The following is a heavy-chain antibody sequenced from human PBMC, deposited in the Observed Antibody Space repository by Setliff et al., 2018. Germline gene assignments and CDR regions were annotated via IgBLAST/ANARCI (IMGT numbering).Heavy chain of an antibody. Sequence: ASVKVSCKASGYSFTSFSITWVRQAPGQGLEWLGWVSTYNGDTKSAQKFRGRVTMTTDISTSTAYMELRSLRSDDTAMYFCAFSSLSLCSGGNCPNVFDVWGQGTMVTVSS. CDR2: VSTYNGDT. CDR1: GYSFTSFS. V-gene: IGHV1-18*01. CDR3: AFSSLSLCSGGNCPNVFDV. J-gene: IGHJ3*01. D-gene: IGHD2-15*01.